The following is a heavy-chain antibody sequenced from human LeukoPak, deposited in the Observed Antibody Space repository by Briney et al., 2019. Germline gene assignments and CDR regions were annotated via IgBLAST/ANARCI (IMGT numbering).Heavy chain of an antibody. CDR1: GYTFNIYG. D-gene: IGHD5-24*01. CDR2: INPNSGGT. V-gene: IGHV1-2*02. Sequence: ASVKVSCKASGYTFNIYGIIWVRQAPGQGLEWMGWINPNSGGTNYAQKFQGRVTMTRDTSISTAYMELSRLRSDDTAVYYCARVGHRDEDHFDYWGQGTLVTVSS. J-gene: IGHJ4*02. CDR3: ARVGHRDEDHFDY.